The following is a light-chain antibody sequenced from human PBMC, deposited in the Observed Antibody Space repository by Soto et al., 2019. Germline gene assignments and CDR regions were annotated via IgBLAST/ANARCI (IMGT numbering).Light chain of an antibody. J-gene: IGLJ3*02. CDR3: QSYDSSLSVWV. V-gene: IGLV1-40*01. Sequence: QSVLTQPPSVSGAPGQRVTISCTGSSSNIGAGYDVHWYQQLPGTAPKLLIYGNSNRPSGVPDRFSGSKSGTSASLAITGSQAEDEADYDCQSYDSSLSVWVFGGGTKLTVL. CDR1: SSNIGAGYD. CDR2: GNS.